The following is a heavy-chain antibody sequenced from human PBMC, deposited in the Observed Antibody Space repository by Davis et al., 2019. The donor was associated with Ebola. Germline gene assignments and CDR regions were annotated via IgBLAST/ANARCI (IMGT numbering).Heavy chain of an antibody. CDR3: ATHEYSSSSGLFSLYYYYYGMDV. Sequence: GGSLRLSCAASGFTFSSYWMSWVRQAPGKGLEWVASIKQDGSEKYYVDSVKGRFTISRDNAKNSLYLQMNSLRAEDTAVYYCATHEYSSSSGLFSLYYYYYGMDVWGQGTTVTVSS. V-gene: IGHV3-7*01. D-gene: IGHD6-6*01. CDR2: IKQDGSEK. J-gene: IGHJ6*02. CDR1: GFTFSSYW.